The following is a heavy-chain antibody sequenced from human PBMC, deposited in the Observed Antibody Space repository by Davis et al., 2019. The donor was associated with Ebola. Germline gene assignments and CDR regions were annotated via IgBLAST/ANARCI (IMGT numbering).Heavy chain of an antibody. V-gene: IGHV3-33*01. Sequence: PGGSLRLSCAASGFTFSNYGMHWVRQAPGRGLEWVALIWYDGSNKYYADSVKGRFTISSDNSKNTLYLQMNSLRAEDTAVYYCARDRVGGYSYGYMGYWGQGTLVTVSS. CDR2: IWYDGSNK. J-gene: IGHJ4*02. CDR3: ARDRVGGYSYGYMGY. CDR1: GFTFSNYG. D-gene: IGHD5-18*01.